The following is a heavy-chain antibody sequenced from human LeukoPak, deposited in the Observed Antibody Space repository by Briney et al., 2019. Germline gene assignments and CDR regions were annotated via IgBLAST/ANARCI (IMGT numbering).Heavy chain of an antibody. V-gene: IGHV4-59*01. Sequence: PSESLSLTCTVSGGSISSYYWSWIRQPPGKGLEWIGYIYYSGSTNYNPSLKSRVTISVDTSKNQFSLKLGSVTAADTAVYYCARGLTTYYDRSGDDYWGQGTLVTVSS. CDR2: IYYSGST. CDR1: GGSISSYY. J-gene: IGHJ4*02. D-gene: IGHD3-22*01. CDR3: ARGLTTYYDRSGDDY.